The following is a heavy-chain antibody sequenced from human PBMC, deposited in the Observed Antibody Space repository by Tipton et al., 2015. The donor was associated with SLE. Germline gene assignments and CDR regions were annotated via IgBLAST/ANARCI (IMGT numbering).Heavy chain of an antibody. CDR1: GYSISSGYY. J-gene: IGHJ6*02. CDR2: IYSGGST. CDR3: ARGRNFDPDYYGRDV. V-gene: IGHV3-53*01. Sequence: TLSLTCSVSGYSISSGYYWGWIRQPPGKGLEWVSVIYSGGSTYYADSVKGRFTISRDNSKNTLYLQMNSLRAEDTAVYYCARGRNFDPDYYGRDVWGQGTTVTVSS.